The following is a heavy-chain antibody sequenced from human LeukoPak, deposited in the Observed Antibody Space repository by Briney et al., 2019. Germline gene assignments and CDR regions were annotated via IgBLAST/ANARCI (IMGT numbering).Heavy chain of an antibody. V-gene: IGHV3-53*01. CDR2: IYSGGST. D-gene: IGHD6-6*01. CDR1: GFTVSSNY. CDR3: ARSEYSSSSLDY. J-gene: IGHJ4*02. Sequence: GGPLRLSCAASGFTVSSNYMSWVRKAPGKGLEWVSVIYSGGSTYYADSVKGRFTISRDNSKNTLYLQMNSLRAEDTAVYYCARSEYSSSSLDYWGQGTLVTVSS.